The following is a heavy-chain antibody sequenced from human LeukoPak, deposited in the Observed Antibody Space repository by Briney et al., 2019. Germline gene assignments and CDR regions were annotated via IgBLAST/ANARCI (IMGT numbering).Heavy chain of an antibody. V-gene: IGHV4-34*01. CDR2: VSPGGYT. D-gene: IGHD2-21*01. CDR3: ARIRCGRGQARCYNH. Sequence: SETLSLTCAVSGVSVSDYYWSWIRQSPEKGLEWIGEVSPGGYTAYNPSLRSRVIISEDTSENQLSLNVTSVTAADTALYYCARIRCGRGQARCYNHWAQGSLVTVSS. CDR1: GVSVSDYY. J-gene: IGHJ5*02.